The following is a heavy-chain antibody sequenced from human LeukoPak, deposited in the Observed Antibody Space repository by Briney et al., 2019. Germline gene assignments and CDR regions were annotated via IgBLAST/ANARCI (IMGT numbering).Heavy chain of an antibody. Sequence: ASVKVSCKASGYTFTSYGISWVRRAPGQGLEWMGWISAYNGNTNYAQKLQGRVTMTTDTSTSTAYMELRSLRSDDTAVYYCARHAGQWLAYYFDYWGQGTLVTVSS. V-gene: IGHV1-18*01. CDR2: ISAYNGNT. D-gene: IGHD6-19*01. CDR3: ARHAGQWLAYYFDY. CDR1: GYTFTSYG. J-gene: IGHJ4*02.